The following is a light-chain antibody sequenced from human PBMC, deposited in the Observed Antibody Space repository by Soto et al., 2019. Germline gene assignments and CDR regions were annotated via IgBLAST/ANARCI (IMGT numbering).Light chain of an antibody. Sequence: QSVLTQPASVSGSPGQSITISCTGTSSDVGGYNYVSWYQQHPGKAPKLMIYDVSYRPSGVSNRFSGSKSGNTASLNISGFQAEYDADYYFSSYTSRSTGVFGGGTQVTVL. CDR1: SSDVGGYNY. CDR2: DVS. CDR3: SSYTSRSTGV. V-gene: IGLV2-14*01. J-gene: IGLJ3*02.